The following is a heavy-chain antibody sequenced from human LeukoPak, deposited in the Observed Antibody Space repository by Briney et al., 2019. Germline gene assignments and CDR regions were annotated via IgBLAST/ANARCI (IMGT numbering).Heavy chain of an antibody. D-gene: IGHD1-14*01. V-gene: IGHV3-21*04. J-gene: IGHJ3*02. CDR1: GFTFSSYG. CDR3: AKCGAASRTTCQESAFDM. CDR2: ISSSSSYI. Sequence: GGSLRLSCAASGFTFSSYGMNWVRQAPGKGLEWVSSISSSSSYIYYADSVKGRFTISRDNAKNTLYLEMNSLRAEDTAVYYCAKCGAASRTTCQESAFDMWGQGTMVTVSS.